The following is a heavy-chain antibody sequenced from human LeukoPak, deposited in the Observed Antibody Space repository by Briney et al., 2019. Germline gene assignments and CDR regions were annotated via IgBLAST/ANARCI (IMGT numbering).Heavy chain of an antibody. CDR1: GGSVSSGSYY. Sequence: SETLSLTCTVSGGSVSSGSYYWSWIRQPPGKGLEWIGYIYYSGSTSYNPSLKSRVTISVDTSKNQFSLKLSSVTAADTAVYYCARGNCSGGSCYGTFDYWGQGTLVTVSS. CDR2: IYYSGST. D-gene: IGHD2-15*01. CDR3: ARGNCSGGSCYGTFDY. J-gene: IGHJ4*02. V-gene: IGHV4-61*01.